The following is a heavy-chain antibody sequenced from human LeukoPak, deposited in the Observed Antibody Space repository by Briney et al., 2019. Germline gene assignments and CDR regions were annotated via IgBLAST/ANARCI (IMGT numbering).Heavy chain of an antibody. Sequence: PGGSLRLSCAASEFTFSSSNMNWVRQAPGKGLVWVSRINTDASNTIYADSVKGRFTISRDNAKNTLYLQMNSLRAEDTAVYYCARDQSIAGPTTADYWGQGTLVTVSS. CDR1: EFTFSSSN. CDR3: ARDQSIAGPTTADY. D-gene: IGHD1-26*01. CDR2: INTDASNT. V-gene: IGHV3-74*01. J-gene: IGHJ4*02.